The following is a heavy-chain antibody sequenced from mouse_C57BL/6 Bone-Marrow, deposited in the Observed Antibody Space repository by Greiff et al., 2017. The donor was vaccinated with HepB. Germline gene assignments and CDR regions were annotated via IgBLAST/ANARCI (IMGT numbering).Heavy chain of an antibody. CDR2: IDPETGGT. CDR3: TRVGITTVVAFDY. CDR1: GYTFTDYE. Sequence: VQLQQSGAELVRPGASVTLSCKASGYTFTDYEMHWVKQTPVHGLEWIGAIDPETGGTAYNQKFKGKAILTADKSSSTAYMELRSLTSEDSAVYYCTRVGITTVVAFDYWGQGTTLTVSS. J-gene: IGHJ2*01. V-gene: IGHV1-15*01. D-gene: IGHD1-1*01.